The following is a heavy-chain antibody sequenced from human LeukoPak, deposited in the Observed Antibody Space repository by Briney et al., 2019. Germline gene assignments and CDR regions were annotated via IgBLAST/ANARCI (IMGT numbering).Heavy chain of an antibody. CDR3: ATGGVTIFGVVPLAY. J-gene: IGHJ4*02. Sequence: HPSETLSLTCAVYGGSFSGYYWSWIRQPPGKGLEWIGEINHSGSTNYNPSLKSRVTISVDTSKNQFSLKLSSVTAADTAVYYCATGGVTIFGVVPLAYWGQGTLVTVSS. D-gene: IGHD3-3*01. V-gene: IGHV4-34*01. CDR2: INHSGST. CDR1: GGSFSGYY.